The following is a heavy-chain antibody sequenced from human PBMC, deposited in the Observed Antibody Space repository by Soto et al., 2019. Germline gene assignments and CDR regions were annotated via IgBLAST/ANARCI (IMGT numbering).Heavy chain of an antibody. CDR3: ARWGWSRLAYQYYYYGMDV. CDR1: GGTFSSYA. V-gene: IGHV1-69*13. CDR2: IIPIFGTA. Sequence: GASVKVSCKASGGTFSSYAISWVRQAPGQGLEWMGGIIPIFGTANYAQKFQGRVTITADESTSTAYMALSSLRSEDTAVYYCARWGWSRLAYQYYYYGMDVWGQGTTVTVSS. J-gene: IGHJ6*02. D-gene: IGHD2-2*01.